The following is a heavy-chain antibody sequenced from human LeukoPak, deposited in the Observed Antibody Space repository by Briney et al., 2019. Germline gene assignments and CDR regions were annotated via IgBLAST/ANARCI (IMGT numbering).Heavy chain of an antibody. Sequence: PSETLSLTCTVSGVSISGYYWSWVRQPPGKGREWIGYIYYSGGTNSNPSLKSRVTISVDTSKNQVSLRVTSVTAADTAVYYCARGRWGMDAWGQGTTVTVPS. J-gene: IGHJ6*02. CDR3: ARGRWGMDA. D-gene: IGHD2-15*01. V-gene: IGHV4-59*01. CDR1: GVSISGYY. CDR2: IYYSGGT.